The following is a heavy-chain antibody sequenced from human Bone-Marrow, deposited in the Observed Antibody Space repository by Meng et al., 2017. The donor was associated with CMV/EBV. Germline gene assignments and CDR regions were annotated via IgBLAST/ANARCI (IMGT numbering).Heavy chain of an antibody. CDR2: IWYDGSNK. Sequence: SLMIYSAAAGLTFSSYGMHWVRQAPGKGLEWVAVIWYDGSNKYYADSVKGRFTISRDNSKNTLSLQMNSLRAEDTAVYYCAKGSGTLATGGAFDIWGQGTMVTFSS. V-gene: IGHV3-33*06. D-gene: IGHD5-12*01. CDR1: GLTFSSYG. J-gene: IGHJ3*02. CDR3: AKGSGTLATGGAFDI.